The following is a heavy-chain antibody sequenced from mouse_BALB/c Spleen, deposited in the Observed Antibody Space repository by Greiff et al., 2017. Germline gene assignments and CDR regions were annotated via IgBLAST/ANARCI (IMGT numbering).Heavy chain of an antibody. CDR2: IDPANGNT. D-gene: IGHD2-1*01. CDR3: ARNFYGNPLAY. Sequence: QLQQSGAELVKPGASVKLSCTASGFNIKDTYMHWVKQRPEQGLEWIGRIDPANGNTKYDPKFQGKATITADTSSNTAYLQLSSLTSEDTAVYYCARNFYGNPLAYWGQGTLVTVSA. V-gene: IGHV14-3*02. J-gene: IGHJ3*01. CDR1: GFNIKDTY.